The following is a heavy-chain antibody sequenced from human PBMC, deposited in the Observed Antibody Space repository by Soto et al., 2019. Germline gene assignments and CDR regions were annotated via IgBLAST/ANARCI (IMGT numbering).Heavy chain of an antibody. J-gene: IGHJ6*02. Sequence: QVQLVQSGAEVKKPGSSVKVSCKASGGTFNNYPITWVRQAPGEGLEWMGGSIPIFGTANYAQKFQGRVTISLDEPTSTAYIELSSLRSEDTAVYYCARGRGYSGDDHYYYFDMDVWAQGTTVTVSS. CDR1: GGTFNNYP. V-gene: IGHV1-69*01. CDR3: ARGRGYSGDDHYYYFDMDV. D-gene: IGHD5-12*01. CDR2: SIPIFGTA.